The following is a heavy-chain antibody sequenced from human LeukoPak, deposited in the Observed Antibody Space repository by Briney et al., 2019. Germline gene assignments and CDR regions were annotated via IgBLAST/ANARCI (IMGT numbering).Heavy chain of an antibody. D-gene: IGHD3-22*01. V-gene: IGHV3-30*04. J-gene: IGHJ4*02. Sequence: PSGGSLRLSCAASGFTFSSYAMHWVRQAPGKGLEWVGVISYDGSNKYYADSVKGRFTISRDNSKNTLYLQMNSLRAEDTAVYYCARDPSITMIVVVSLYYFDYWGQGTLVTVSS. CDR3: ARDPSITMIVVVSLYYFDY. CDR1: GFTFSSYA. CDR2: ISYDGSNK.